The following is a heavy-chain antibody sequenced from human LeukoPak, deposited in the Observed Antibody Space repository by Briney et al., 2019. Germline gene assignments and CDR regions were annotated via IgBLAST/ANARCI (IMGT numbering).Heavy chain of an antibody. D-gene: IGHD2-2*01. CDR1: GGSFSGYY. V-gene: IGHV4-34*01. CDR2: LSHAGNT. CDR3: ARHNAPRRVGFDF. Sequence: PSETLSLTCAVYGGSFSGYYWSWIRQPPGKGLEWVACLSHAGNTWYNPSLESRLSISVDTSKNQFSLKFSSVTATDTALYWCARHNAPRRVGFDFWGQGTLVTVSS. J-gene: IGHJ4*02.